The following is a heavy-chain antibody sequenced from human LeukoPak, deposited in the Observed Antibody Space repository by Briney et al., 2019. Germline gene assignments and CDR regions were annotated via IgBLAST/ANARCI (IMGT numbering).Heavy chain of an antibody. Sequence: SETLSLTCNVSGGSISGYHWSWIRQPPGKGLEWIGYIYYSGSTNYNPSLKSRVTISVDTSKNQFSLKLSSVTAADTAVYYCARHEQVSYIAAAGHWDYWGQGTLVTVSS. J-gene: IGHJ4*02. V-gene: IGHV4-59*08. CDR3: ARHEQVSYIAAAGHWDY. CDR1: GGSISGYH. CDR2: IYYSGST. D-gene: IGHD6-13*01.